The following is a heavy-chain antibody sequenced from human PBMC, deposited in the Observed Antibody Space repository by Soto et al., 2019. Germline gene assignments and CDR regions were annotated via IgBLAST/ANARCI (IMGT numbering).Heavy chain of an antibody. V-gene: IGHV3-48*02. D-gene: IGHD6-19*01. CDR3: AKGPHTNVGWPYYFES. Sequence: LRLSCVASGFSLANYPMNWVRQTPGKGLEWISYSSPRGDTIYYADSVEGRFTISRDNARNSLSLHMSSLRDEDSALYYCAKGPHTNVGWPYYFESWGQGVPVTVST. J-gene: IGHJ4*02. CDR2: SSPRGDTI. CDR1: GFSLANYP.